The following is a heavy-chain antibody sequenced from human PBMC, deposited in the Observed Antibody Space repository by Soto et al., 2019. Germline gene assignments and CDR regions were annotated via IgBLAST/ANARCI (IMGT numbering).Heavy chain of an antibody. CDR3: ASLTRGDGYNSQFDP. J-gene: IGHJ5*02. CDR2: IYPGDSDT. V-gene: IGHV5-51*01. CDR1: GYSFTSYW. Sequence: PGESLKIPCQGSGYSFTSYWIGWVRQMPGKGLERMGIIYPGDSDTRYSPSFQGQVTMSADKSISTAYLQWSSLKASDTAMYYCASLTRGDGYNSQFDPWGQGTLVTVSS. D-gene: IGHD5-12*01.